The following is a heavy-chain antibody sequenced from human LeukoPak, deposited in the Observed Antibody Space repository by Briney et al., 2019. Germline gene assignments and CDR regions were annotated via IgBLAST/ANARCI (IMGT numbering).Heavy chain of an antibody. CDR3: ARDHNYAFDN. J-gene: IGHJ4*02. CDR2: IRGTGSST. Sequence: GSLRLSCGASGFTFSSYAMAWVRQAPGKGLEWVSAIRGTGSSTYYADSVKGRFTISADSAKNSVSLQMSSLRVEDTAVYYCARDHNYAFDNWGQGTLVSVSS. D-gene: IGHD1-1*01. CDR1: GFTFSSYA. V-gene: IGHV3-23*01.